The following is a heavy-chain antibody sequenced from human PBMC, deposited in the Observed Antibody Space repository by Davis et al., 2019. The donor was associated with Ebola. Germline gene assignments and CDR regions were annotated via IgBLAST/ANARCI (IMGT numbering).Heavy chain of an antibody. J-gene: IGHJ4*02. CDR3: ATLSIAARPVDY. CDR1: GDTFTGYY. CDR2: INPNSGGT. Sequence: ASVKVSCKPSGDTFTGYYMHWVRQAPGQGLEWMGRINPNSGGTNYAQKFQGRVTMTRDTSISTAYMELSRLRSEDTAVYYCATLSIAARPVDYWGQGTLVTVSS. D-gene: IGHD6-6*01. V-gene: IGHV1-2*06.